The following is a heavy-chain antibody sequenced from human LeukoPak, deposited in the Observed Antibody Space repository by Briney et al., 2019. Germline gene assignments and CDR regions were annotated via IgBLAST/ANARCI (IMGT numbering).Heavy chain of an antibody. CDR2: IWYDGSNK. J-gene: IGHJ1*01. V-gene: IGHV3-33*08. CDR1: GFTFSSYG. CDR3: ARDGDGDYVLSWYFQH. Sequence: PGGSLRLSCAASGFTFSSYGMHWVRQAPGKGLEWVAVIWYDGSNKYYADSVKGRFTISRDNSKNTLYLQMNSLRAEDTAVYYCARDGDGDYVLSWYFQHWGQGTLVTVSS. D-gene: IGHD4-17*01.